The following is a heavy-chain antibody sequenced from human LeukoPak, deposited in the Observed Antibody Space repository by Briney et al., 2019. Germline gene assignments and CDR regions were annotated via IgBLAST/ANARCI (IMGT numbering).Heavy chain of an antibody. D-gene: IGHD2/OR15-2a*01. Sequence: SETLSLTCAVYGGSFSGYYWSWIRQPPGKGLEWIGEINHSGSTNYNPSLKSRVTISVDTSKNQFSLKLSSVTAAATAVYYCAKAKSPGIGRACKGFDYWGQGTLGTGSS. CDR2: INHSGST. J-gene: IGHJ4*01. CDR3: AKAKSPGIGRACKGFDY. V-gene: IGHV4-34*01. CDR1: GGSFSGYY.